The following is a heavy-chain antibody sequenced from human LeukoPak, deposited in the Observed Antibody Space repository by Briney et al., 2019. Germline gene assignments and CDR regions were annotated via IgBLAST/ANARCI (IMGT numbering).Heavy chain of an antibody. J-gene: IGHJ4*02. CDR2: INRSGIT. CDR3: ARARCSGDSCYTGYY. V-gene: IGHV4-34*01. Sequence: SETLSLTCAVSGGSFSYYYWNWIRQPPGKGLEWIGEINRSGITNYNPSLKSRVTISVDTSKNQFSLKLSSVTAADTAVYYCARARCSGDSCYTGYYWGQGTLVTVSS. D-gene: IGHD2-15*01. CDR1: GGSFSYYY.